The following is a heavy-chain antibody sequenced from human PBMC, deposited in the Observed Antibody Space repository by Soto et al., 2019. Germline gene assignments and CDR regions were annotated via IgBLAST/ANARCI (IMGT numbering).Heavy chain of an antibody. CDR1: GFTVSSNY. D-gene: IGHD3-3*01. CDR2: IYSSGST. V-gene: IGHV3-53*04. Sequence: GGSLRLSCAASGFTVSSNYMSWVRQAPGKGLEWVSVIYSSGSTYYADSVKGRFTISRHNSKNTLYLQMNSLRAEDTAVYYCAKFWSGSMDVWGKGTTVTVSS. CDR3: AKFWSGSMDV. J-gene: IGHJ6*03.